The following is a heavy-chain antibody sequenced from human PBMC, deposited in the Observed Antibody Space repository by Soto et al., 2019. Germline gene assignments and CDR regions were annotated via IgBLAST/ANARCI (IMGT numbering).Heavy chain of an antibody. D-gene: IGHD2-2*01. CDR3: ARGRIVVVPAAIKNWFYP. V-gene: IGHV4-34*01. Sequence: QVQLQQWGAGLLKPSETLSLTCAVYGGSFSGYYWSWIRQPPGKGLEWIGEINHSGSTNYNPSLKSRVTISVDSSKNQCSLKLSSVTAADTAVYYCARGRIVVVPAAIKNWFYPWGQGTLVTVSS. J-gene: IGHJ5*02. CDR2: INHSGST. CDR1: GGSFSGYY.